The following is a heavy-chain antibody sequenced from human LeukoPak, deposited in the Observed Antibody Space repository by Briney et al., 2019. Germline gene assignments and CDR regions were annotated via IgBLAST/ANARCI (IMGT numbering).Heavy chain of an antibody. J-gene: IGHJ4*02. CDR2: INHSGST. CDR3: ARDGPGKSDC. D-gene: IGHD2-2*01. Sequence: PSETLSLTCAVYGGSFSAYSWSWIRQPPGKGLEWIGEINHSGSTNYNASLKSRLTISVDTSKNQFSLKLTSVTAADTAVYYCARDGPGKSDCWGQGTLVTVSS. V-gene: IGHV4-34*01. CDR1: GGSFSAYS.